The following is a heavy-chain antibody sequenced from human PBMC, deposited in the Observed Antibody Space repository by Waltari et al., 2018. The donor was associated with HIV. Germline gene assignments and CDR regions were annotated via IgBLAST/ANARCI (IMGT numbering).Heavy chain of an antibody. CDR3: ASQSRDCYNFGFDY. Sequence: QVQLQESGPGLVKPSETLSLTCTVSGGSISSYYWSWIRQPPGKGLEWIGYIYYSGSTNDSPTLKSRVTISVDTSKNQFSLKLSSVTAADTAVYYCASQSRDCYNFGFDYWGQGTLVTVSS. V-gene: IGHV4-59*08. J-gene: IGHJ4*02. CDR1: GGSISSYY. CDR2: IYYSGST. D-gene: IGHD2-21*01.